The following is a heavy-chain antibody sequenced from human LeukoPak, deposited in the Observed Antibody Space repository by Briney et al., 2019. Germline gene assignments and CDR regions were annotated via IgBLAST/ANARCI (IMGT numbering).Heavy chain of an antibody. D-gene: IGHD3-10*01. J-gene: IGHJ4*02. CDR2: IKQGGGEE. Sequence: PGGSLRLSCAASGFTFSDYYMSWIRQAPGKGLEWVSDIKQGGGEENYVDSVRARFAISRDDAKNSLYLQMNSLRAEDTAIYYCARGPSYGSRSDDLDFWGQGTLVTVSS. V-gene: IGHV3-7*01. CDR1: GFTFSDYY. CDR3: ARGPSYGSRSDDLDF.